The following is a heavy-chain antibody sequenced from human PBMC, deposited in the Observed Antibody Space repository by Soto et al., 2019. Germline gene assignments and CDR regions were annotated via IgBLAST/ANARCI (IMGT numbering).Heavy chain of an antibody. CDR3: TREIPYFDS. Sequence: EVQLVESGGGLAQPGRSLRLSCATSGFTFTYFSISWVRQAPGRGLEWVGFIRSKDYGGTTEYAASMNGRFAISRDDSTGIAYLQMNSLKNEDTAVYYCTREIPYFDSWGQGTLVTVSS. V-gene: IGHV3-49*02. CDR1: GFTFTYFS. J-gene: IGHJ4*02. CDR2: IRSKDYGGTT.